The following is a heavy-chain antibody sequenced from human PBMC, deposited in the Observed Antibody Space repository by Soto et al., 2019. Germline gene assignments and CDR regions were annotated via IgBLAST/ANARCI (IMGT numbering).Heavy chain of an antibody. V-gene: IGHV5-51*01. CDR2: IYPGNSNT. CDR1: GYSFTNYW. J-gene: IGHJ4*02. CDR3: ARPSDVGLASSFEY. Sequence: GESLKISCQGSGYSFTNYWIGWVRQLPGTGLEWLGIIYPGNSNTRYSPSFEGQVTMSADKSINTAYLQWSSLRASDTAIYFCARPSDVGLASSFEYWGQGTQVTVSS.